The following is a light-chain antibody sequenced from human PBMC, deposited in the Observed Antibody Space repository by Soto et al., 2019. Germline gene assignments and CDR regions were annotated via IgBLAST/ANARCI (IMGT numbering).Light chain of an antibody. V-gene: IGKV1-33*01. CDR1: QDIRNH. CDR3: QHYDDLVT. J-gene: IGKJ4*01. CDR2: DVS. Sequence: DIQMTQSPSSLSASAGDRVIITCQASQDIRNHLTWYQQKPGKAPKLLIYDVSNLATGVPPKFSGGGSGTDFTLTISSLQPEDIATYYCQHYDDLVTFGGGTKVEIK.